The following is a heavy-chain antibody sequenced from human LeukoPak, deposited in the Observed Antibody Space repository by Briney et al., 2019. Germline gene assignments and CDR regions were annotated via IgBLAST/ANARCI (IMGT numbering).Heavy chain of an antibody. V-gene: IGHV3-30-3*01. CDR2: ISYDGSNK. D-gene: IGHD6-19*01. Sequence: GGSLRLSCAASGFTFSSYAMHWVRQAPGKGLEWVAVISYDGSNKYYADSVKGRFTISRDNAKNSLYLQMNSLRDEDTAVYYCARDPSDVAVARYYFDYWGQGTLVTVSS. CDR1: GFTFSSYA. J-gene: IGHJ4*02. CDR3: ARDPSDVAVARYYFDY.